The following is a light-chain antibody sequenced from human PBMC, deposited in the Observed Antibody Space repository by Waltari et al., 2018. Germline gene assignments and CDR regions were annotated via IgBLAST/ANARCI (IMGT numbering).Light chain of an antibody. CDR3: QQYNNWPPIT. CDR2: CAS. J-gene: IGKJ3*01. CDR1: QSVSSN. V-gene: IGKV3-15*01. Sequence: EIVMTQSPATVSVSPGERATLSCRASQSVSSNLAWYQQKPGQAPRLLIYCASTRATGIPARFSGSGSGTEFTLTISSMQSEDFAVYYCQQYNNWPPITFGPGTKVDIK.